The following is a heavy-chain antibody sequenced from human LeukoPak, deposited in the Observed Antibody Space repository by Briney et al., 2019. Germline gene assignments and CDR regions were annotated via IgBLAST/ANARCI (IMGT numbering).Heavy chain of an antibody. CDR2: INPSGGST. V-gene: IGHV1-46*01. J-gene: IGHJ4*02. Sequence: ASVKVSCKASGYTFTSYYMHWVRQAPGQGLEWMGIINPSGGSTSYAQKFQGRVTITADKSTSTAYMELSSLRSEDTAVYYCARDLYYYDSSGPVYWGQGTLVTVSS. CDR1: GYTFTSYY. D-gene: IGHD3-22*01. CDR3: ARDLYYYDSSGPVY.